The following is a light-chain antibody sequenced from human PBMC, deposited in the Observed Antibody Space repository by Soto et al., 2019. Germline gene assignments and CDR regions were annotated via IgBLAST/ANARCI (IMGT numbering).Light chain of an antibody. CDR2: KAS. CDR1: QSISSW. CDR3: XXXXSYSPWT. Sequence: DIQMTQSPSTLSASVGDRVTITCRASQSISSWLAWYQQKPGKAPKLLIYKASSLESGVPSRFSGSGSGTEFTLTISSLQPDDXATYXXXXXXSYSPWTFGQGTKVEIK. J-gene: IGKJ1*01. V-gene: IGKV1-5*03.